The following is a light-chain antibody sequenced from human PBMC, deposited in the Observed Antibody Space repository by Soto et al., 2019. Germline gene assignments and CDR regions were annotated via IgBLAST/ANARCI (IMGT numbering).Light chain of an antibody. V-gene: IGLV2-14*01. J-gene: IGLJ1*01. CDR3: SSYTSSSTLYV. Sequence: QSALTQPASVSGSPGQSITISCTGTSSDVGGYNYVYWYQQQPGKAPKLMIYEVSNRPSGVSNRFSGSKSGNTASLTISGLQAEYEADYYCSSYTSSSTLYVFGTGTKVTVL. CDR1: SSDVGGYNY. CDR2: EVS.